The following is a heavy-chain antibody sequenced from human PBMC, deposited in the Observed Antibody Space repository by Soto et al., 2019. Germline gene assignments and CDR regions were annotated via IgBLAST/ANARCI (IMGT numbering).Heavy chain of an antibody. Sequence: PAEPLSLTCTVSGGSISRYFWAWIRQPPGKGLELIGYIYYTGSTNYHPSLKNRVTISVDTSQNQFSLKLNSVTAADTAVYFCARSLRNDLFDYWGQGALGTV. V-gene: IGHV4-59*01. J-gene: IGHJ4*02. CDR3: ARSLRNDLFDY. CDR1: GGSISRYF. CDR2: IYYTGST. D-gene: IGHD3-16*01.